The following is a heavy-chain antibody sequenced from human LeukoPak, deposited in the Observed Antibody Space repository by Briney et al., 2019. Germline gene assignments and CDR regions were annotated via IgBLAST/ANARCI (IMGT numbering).Heavy chain of an antibody. CDR2: IYYSGST. D-gene: IGHD3-10*01. Sequence: SETLSLSCTVSGGSISSYYWSWIRQPPGKGLEWIGYIYYSGSTNYNPSLKSRVTISVDTSKNQFSLKLSSVTAADTAVYYCARAGSGRGGPRDYYYGMDVWGQGTTVTVSS. V-gene: IGHV4-59*12. CDR1: GGSISSYY. J-gene: IGHJ6*02. CDR3: ARAGSGRGGPRDYYYGMDV.